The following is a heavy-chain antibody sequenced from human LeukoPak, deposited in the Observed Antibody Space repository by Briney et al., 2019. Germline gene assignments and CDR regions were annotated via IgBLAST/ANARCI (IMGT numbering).Heavy chain of an antibody. CDR2: ISGSGGST. CDR3: ARVTSGSYYGVAEYGMDV. D-gene: IGHD1-26*01. Sequence: GGSLRLSCAASGFTFSSYAMSWVRQAPGKGLEWVSAISGSGGSTYYADSVKGRFTISRDNSKNTLYLQTNSLRAEDTAVYYCARVTSGSYYGVAEYGMDVWGQGTTVTVSS. J-gene: IGHJ6*02. CDR1: GFTFSSYA. V-gene: IGHV3-23*01.